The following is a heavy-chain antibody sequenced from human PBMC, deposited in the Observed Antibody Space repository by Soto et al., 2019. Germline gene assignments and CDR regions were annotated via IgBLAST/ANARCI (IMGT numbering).Heavy chain of an antibody. CDR2: IWYDGSNK. J-gene: IGHJ6*02. CDR1: EFTFSSYG. Sequence: GSLRLSCAASEFTFSSYGMHWVRQAPGKGLEWVAVIWYDGSNKYYADSVKGRFTISRDNSKNTLYLQMNSLRAEDTAVYYCARDLEFDSSGWPGGYGMDVWGQGTTVTVSS. V-gene: IGHV3-33*01. CDR3: ARDLEFDSSGWPGGYGMDV. D-gene: IGHD6-19*01.